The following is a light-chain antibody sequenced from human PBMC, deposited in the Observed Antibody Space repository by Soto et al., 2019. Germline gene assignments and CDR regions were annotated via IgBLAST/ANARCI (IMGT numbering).Light chain of an antibody. J-gene: IGLJ2*01. CDR3: SSYAGSNNLGL. V-gene: IGLV2-8*01. CDR1: SSDVGGYNY. Sequence: QSALTQPPSASGSPGQSVTISCTGTSSDVGGYNYVSWYQQYPGRAPKLMIYEVNKRPSGVPDRFSGSKSGNTASLTVSGLQAEDEADYYCSSYAGSNNLGLFGGGTKLTVL. CDR2: EVN.